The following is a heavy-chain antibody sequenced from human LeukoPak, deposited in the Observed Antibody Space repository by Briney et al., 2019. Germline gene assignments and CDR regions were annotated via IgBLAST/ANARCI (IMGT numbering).Heavy chain of an antibody. CDR1: GFTVKTNS. J-gene: IGHJ1*01. Sequence: GGSLRLSCVASGFTVKTNSMSWVRQAPGKGLEWVSVIYIGGSTYYADSVNGRLTISRDNSKNTLYLQMTSLTAEDTAVYYCASAREYCISSECYDYFQHWGQGTLVSVSS. CDR3: ASAREYCISSECYDYFQH. D-gene: IGHD2-2*01. CDR2: IYIGGST. V-gene: IGHV3-53*01.